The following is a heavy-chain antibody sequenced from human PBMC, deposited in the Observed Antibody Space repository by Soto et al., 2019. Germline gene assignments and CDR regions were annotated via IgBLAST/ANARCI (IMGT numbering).Heavy chain of an antibody. Sequence: PGGSLRLSCAASGFTFISYSMNWVRQAPWKGLEWVSYISSSSSTIYYADAVKGRFTISRDNAKNSLYLQMNSLRAEDTAVYYCARDAGITGTYGDYWGQGTLVTVSS. CDR3: ARDAGITGTYGDY. CDR1: GFTFISYS. D-gene: IGHD1-7*01. J-gene: IGHJ4*02. V-gene: IGHV3-48*01. CDR2: ISSSSSTI.